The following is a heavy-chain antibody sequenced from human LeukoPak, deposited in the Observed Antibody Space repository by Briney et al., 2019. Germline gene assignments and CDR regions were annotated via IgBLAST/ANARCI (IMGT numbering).Heavy chain of an antibody. CDR2: ISSSSSTI. V-gene: IGHV3-48*02. D-gene: IGHD5-24*01. CDR3: ARDLRDGYNYGYYFDY. CDR1: GFTFSSYS. J-gene: IGHJ4*02. Sequence: PGGSLRLSCAASGFTFSSYSMNWVRQAPGKGLEWVSYISSSSSTIYYADSVKGRFTISRDNAKNSLYLQMSSLRDEDTAVYYCARDLRDGYNYGYYFDYWGQGTLVTVPS.